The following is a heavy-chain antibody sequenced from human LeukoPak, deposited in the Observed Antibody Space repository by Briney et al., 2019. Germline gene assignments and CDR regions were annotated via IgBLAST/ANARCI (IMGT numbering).Heavy chain of an antibody. CDR2: IYYSGST. D-gene: IGHD2-21*02. J-gene: IGHJ4*02. Sequence: PSETLSLTCTVPGGSISSYYWSWIRQPPGKGLEWIGYIYYSGSTNHNPSLKSRVTISVDTSKNQFSLKLSSVTAADTAVYYCARHICGGDCYSVDWGQGTLVTVSS. CDR3: ARHICGGDCYSVD. V-gene: IGHV4-59*08. CDR1: GGSISSYY.